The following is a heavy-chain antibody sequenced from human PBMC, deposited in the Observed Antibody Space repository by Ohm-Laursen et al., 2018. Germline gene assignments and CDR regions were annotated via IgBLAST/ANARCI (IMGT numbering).Heavy chain of an antibody. CDR1: GDSVSSNSAA. J-gene: IGHJ3*02. D-gene: IGHD2-15*01. CDR3: ARARGYCSGGSCSHEDAFDI. V-gene: IGHV6-1*01. CDR2: TYYRSKWYN. Sequence: QTLSLTCALSGDSVSSNSAAWNWIRQSPSRGLEWLGRTYYRSKWYNDYAVSVKSRITINPDTSKNQFSLQLNSVTPEDTAVYYCARARGYCSGGSCSHEDAFDIWGQGTMVTVSS.